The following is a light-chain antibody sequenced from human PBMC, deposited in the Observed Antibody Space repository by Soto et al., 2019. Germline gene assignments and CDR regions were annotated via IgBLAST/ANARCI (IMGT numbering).Light chain of an antibody. V-gene: IGKV3-15*01. CDR1: QSVSSK. CDR2: GAS. Sequence: EIVMTQSPATLSVSPGERATLSCRASQSVSSKLAWDQQKPGQAPRLLIYGASTRATGTPHRFSGSGSGTEFTLTISSLQPEDFALYYCQQYNTWPPLTFGQGTKVEIK. CDR3: QQYNTWPPLT. J-gene: IGKJ1*01.